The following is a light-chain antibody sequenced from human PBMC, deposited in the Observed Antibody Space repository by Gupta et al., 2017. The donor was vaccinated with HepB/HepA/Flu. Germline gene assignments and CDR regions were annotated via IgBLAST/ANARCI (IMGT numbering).Light chain of an antibody. V-gene: IGLV3-19*01. CDR1: SLRSYY. CDR2: GKS. J-gene: IGLJ2*01. Sequence: SSGLTRDPAVTLSLGQTVRITCQGDSLRSYYATWFQQKPGQAPILVFYGKSNRPSGIPDRFSGSSSGDTASLTITGAQAEDEADYYCNFRDSSNNHLVFGGGTKLTVL. CDR3: NFRDSSNNHLV.